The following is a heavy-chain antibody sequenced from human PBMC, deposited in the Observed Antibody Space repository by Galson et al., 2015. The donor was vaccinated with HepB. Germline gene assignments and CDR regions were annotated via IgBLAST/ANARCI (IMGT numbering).Heavy chain of an antibody. Sequence: SLRLSCAAPGLRFDDYAMHWVRQAPGKGLEWVSSISWNSDTIAYADSVKGRTTISRDNAKNSLVLQMNSLRVEDTALYYCVKDRGDYPPAPAFDIWGQGTMVIVSS. D-gene: IGHD4-17*01. CDR2: ISWNSDTI. J-gene: IGHJ3*02. CDR1: GLRFDDYA. V-gene: IGHV3-9*01. CDR3: VKDRGDYPPAPAFDI.